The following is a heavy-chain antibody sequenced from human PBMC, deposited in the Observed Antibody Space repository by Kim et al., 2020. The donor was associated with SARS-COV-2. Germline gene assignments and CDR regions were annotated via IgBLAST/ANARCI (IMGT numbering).Heavy chain of an antibody. D-gene: IGHD6-13*01. CDR2: IYSGGST. CDR3: ARGGPNIAAAGIDY. V-gene: IGHV3-53*01. CDR1: GFTVSSNY. Sequence: GGSLRLSCAASGFTVSSNYMSWVRQAPGKGLEWVSVIYSGGSTYYADSVKGRFTISRDNSKNTLYLQMNSLRAEDTAVYYCARGGPNIAAAGIDYWGQGTLVTVSS. J-gene: IGHJ4*02.